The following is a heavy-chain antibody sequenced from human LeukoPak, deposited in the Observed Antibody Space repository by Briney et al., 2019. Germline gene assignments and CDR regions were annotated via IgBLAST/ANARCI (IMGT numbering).Heavy chain of an antibody. V-gene: IGHV4-39*07. Sequence: PSETLSLTCTVSGGSISSSSYYWGWIRQPPGKGLEWIGSIYYSGSTNYNPSLKSRVTISVDTSKNQFSLKLSSVTAADTAVYYCARGKLTYYYDSSGYSDAFDIWGQGTMVTVSS. CDR1: GGSISSSSYY. CDR3: ARGKLTYYYDSSGYSDAFDI. CDR2: IYYSGST. D-gene: IGHD3-22*01. J-gene: IGHJ3*02.